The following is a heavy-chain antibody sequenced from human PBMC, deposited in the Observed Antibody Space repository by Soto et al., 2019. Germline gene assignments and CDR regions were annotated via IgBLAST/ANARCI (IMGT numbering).Heavy chain of an antibody. J-gene: IGHJ4*02. CDR1: GITFSNYW. Sequence: EVQVEESGGGLVQPGGSLRLSCAASGITFSNYWMEWVRQAPGKGLVWVSRIHSDGITTYYGDSVKGRFTISRDNAQSTVYLQMNSLGAQDTDEYHCTLHKFASSGYVSDYWGQGTLVTVSS. CDR3: TLHKFASSGYVSDY. V-gene: IGHV3-74*01. CDR2: IHSDGITT. D-gene: IGHD3-22*01.